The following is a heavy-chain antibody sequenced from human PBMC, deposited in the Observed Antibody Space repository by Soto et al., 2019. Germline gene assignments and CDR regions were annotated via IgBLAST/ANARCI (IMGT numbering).Heavy chain of an antibody. J-gene: IGHJ4*02. V-gene: IGHV4-59*08. D-gene: IGHD5-12*01. CDR3: AGTKKWLAFDS. CDR1: GGSISSYY. CDR2: IYYSGST. Sequence: SETLSLTCTVSGGSISSYYWSWIRQPPGKGLEWIGYIYYSGSTNYNPSLKSRVTISVDTSTNQFSLKLSSVTAADTAMYYCAGTKKWLAFDSWGQGALVTVSS.